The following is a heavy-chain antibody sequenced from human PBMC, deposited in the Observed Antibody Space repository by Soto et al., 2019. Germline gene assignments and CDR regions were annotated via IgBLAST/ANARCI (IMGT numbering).Heavy chain of an antibody. CDR1: GFTSSRYW. CDR2: IKEDGSET. CDR3: ARGRTWFAP. J-gene: IGHJ5*02. V-gene: IGHV3-7*01. Sequence: HPGGSLRLSCAGSGFTSSRYWMSWVRQAPGKGLEWVANIKEDGSETYYVDSVKGRFTISRDNAKNSLYLQMNSPRGEDTAVYYCARGRTWFAPWGQGTLVTVSS.